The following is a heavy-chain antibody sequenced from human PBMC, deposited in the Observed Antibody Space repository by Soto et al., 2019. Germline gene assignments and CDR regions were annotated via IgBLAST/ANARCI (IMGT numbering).Heavy chain of an antibody. V-gene: IGHV4-31*03. J-gene: IGHJ4*02. D-gene: IGHD4-17*01. CDR2: IYYSGST. CDR3: ASYGDYGGKYYFDY. CDR1: GDSISSGGYY. Sequence: SETLSLTCTVSGDSISSGGYYWSWIRQHPGKGLEWIGYIYYSGSTYYNPSLKSRVTISVDTSKNQFSLKLSSVTAADTAVYYCASYGDYGGKYYFDYWGQGTLVTVSS.